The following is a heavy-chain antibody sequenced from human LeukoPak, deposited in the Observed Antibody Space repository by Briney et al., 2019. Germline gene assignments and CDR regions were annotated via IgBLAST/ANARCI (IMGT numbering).Heavy chain of an antibody. CDR2: ISSSSSYI. CDR3: ARGGRRLRYFDWLSTDLSFDY. J-gene: IGHJ4*02. V-gene: IGHV3-21*01. Sequence: GGSLRLSCAASGFTFSSYSMNWVRQAPGKGLEWVSSISSSSSYIYYADSVKGRFTISRDNAKNSLYLQMNSLRAEDTAVYYCARGGRRLRYFDWLSTDLSFDYWGQGTLVTVSS. CDR1: GFTFSSYS. D-gene: IGHD3-9*01.